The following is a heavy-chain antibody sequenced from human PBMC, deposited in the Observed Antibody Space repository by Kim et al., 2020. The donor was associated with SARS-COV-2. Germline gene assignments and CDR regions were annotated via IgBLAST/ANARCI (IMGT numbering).Heavy chain of an antibody. CDR3: ARGPSQGFVLLWFGELSYGMDV. Sequence: SETLSLTCAVYGGSFSGYYWSWIRQPPGKGLEWIGEINHSGSTNYNPSLKSRVTISVDTSKNQFSLKLSSVTAADTAVYYCARGPSQGFVLLWFGELSYGMDVWGQGTTVTVSS. V-gene: IGHV4-34*01. CDR2: INHSGST. CDR1: GGSFSGYY. J-gene: IGHJ6*02. D-gene: IGHD3-10*01.